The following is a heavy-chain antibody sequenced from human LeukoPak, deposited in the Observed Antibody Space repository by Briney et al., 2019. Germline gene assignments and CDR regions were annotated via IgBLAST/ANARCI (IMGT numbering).Heavy chain of an antibody. D-gene: IGHD6-6*01. Sequence: SETLSLTCAVYGGSFSGYYWSWIRQPPGKGLEWIGEINHSGSTNYNPSLKSRVTISVDRSKNQFSLKLSSVTAADTAVYYCASPYSSSSSGGYWGQGTLVTVSS. CDR2: INHSGST. V-gene: IGHV4-34*01. CDR1: GGSFSGYY. J-gene: IGHJ4*02. CDR3: ASPYSSSSSGGY.